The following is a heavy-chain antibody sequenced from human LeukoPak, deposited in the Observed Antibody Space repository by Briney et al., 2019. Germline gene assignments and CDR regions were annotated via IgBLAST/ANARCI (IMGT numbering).Heavy chain of an antibody. CDR3: ARDGLAGTGRNFDY. CDR2: ISRDNRYR. Sequence: GGSLRLSCAASGFTFSSYSMNWVRQAPGKGLEWVSSISRDNRYRYYGDSVKGRFTVSRDNAKNSLFLQMNSLRAEDTAVYYCARDGLAGTGRNFDYWGQGTLVTVSS. V-gene: IGHV3-21*01. J-gene: IGHJ4*02. CDR1: GFTFSSYS. D-gene: IGHD1-1*01.